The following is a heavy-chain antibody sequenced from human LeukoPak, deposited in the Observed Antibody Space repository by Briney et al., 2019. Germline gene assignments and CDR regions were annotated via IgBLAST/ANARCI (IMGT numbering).Heavy chain of an antibody. CDR1: GFIFNNYA. Sequence: GGSLRLSCAGSGFIFNNYAMHWVRQPPGKGLEWVSGISWNSGSIDYADSVKGRFTISRDNAKNSLYLQMNSLRVEDTALYYCEKDNRRHYTSGPNPDSLHWGQGALVTVSS. D-gene: IGHD1-1*01. CDR3: EKDNRRHYTSGPNPDSLH. CDR2: ISWNSGSI. J-gene: IGHJ4*02. V-gene: IGHV3-9*01.